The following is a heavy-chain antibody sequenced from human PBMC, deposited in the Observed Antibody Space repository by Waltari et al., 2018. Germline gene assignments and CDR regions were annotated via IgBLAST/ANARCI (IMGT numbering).Heavy chain of an antibody. CDR1: GGTFSSYA. CDR2: ILPIFGTA. V-gene: IGHV1-69*08. Sequence: QVQLVQSGAEVKKPGSSVKVSCKASGGTFSSYAISWVRQAPGQGLEWMGRILPIFGTANYAQKFQGRVTITADKSTSTAYMELSSLRSEDTAVYYCARDVLKFSSSWEFDPWGQGTLVTVSS. J-gene: IGHJ5*02. D-gene: IGHD6-6*01. CDR3: ARDVLKFSSSWEFDP.